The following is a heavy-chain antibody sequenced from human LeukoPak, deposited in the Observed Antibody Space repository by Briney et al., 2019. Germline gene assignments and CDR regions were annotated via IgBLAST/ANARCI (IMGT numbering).Heavy chain of an antibody. CDR1: GGSISSGGYS. CDR2: IYHSGST. D-gene: IGHD6-13*01. CDR3: AREQNLYSSSWYYFDY. V-gene: IGHV4-30-2*01. Sequence: SQTLSLTCAVSGGSISSGGYSWSWIRQPSGKGLEWIGYIYHSGSTYYNPSLKSRVTISADRSKNQFSLKLSSVTAADTAVYYCAREQNLYSSSWYYFDYWGQGTLVTVSS. J-gene: IGHJ4*02.